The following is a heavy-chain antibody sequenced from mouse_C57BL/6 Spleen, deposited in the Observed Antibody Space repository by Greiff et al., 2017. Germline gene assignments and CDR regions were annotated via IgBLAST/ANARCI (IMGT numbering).Heavy chain of an antibody. CDR2: INPNNGGT. CDR3: ARSEYDGSSYGDFDV. Sequence: EVQLQQSGPELVKPGASVKISCKASGYTFTDYYMNWVKQSHGKGLEWIGDINPNNGGTSYNQQFKGKATLTVDKSSSTAYMELRSLTSEDSAVYYCARSEYDGSSYGDFDVWGTRTTVTVSS. J-gene: IGHJ1*03. V-gene: IGHV1-26*01. D-gene: IGHD1-1*01. CDR1: GYTFTDYY.